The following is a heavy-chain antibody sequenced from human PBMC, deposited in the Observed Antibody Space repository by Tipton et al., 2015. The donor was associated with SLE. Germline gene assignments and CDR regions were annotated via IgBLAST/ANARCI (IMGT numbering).Heavy chain of an antibody. CDR3: ARGIAVAGDAFDI. V-gene: IGHV4-59*01. D-gene: IGHD6-19*01. J-gene: IGHJ3*02. Sequence: TLSLTCTVSGGSISSYYWSWIRQPPGKGLEWIGYIYYSGSTNYNPPLKSRVTISVDTSKNQFSLKLSSVTAADTAVYYCARGIAVAGDAFDIWGQGTMVTVSS. CDR2: IYYSGST. CDR1: GGSISSYY.